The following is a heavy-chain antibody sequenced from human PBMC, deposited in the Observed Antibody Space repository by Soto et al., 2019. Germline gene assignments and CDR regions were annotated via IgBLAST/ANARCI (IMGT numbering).Heavy chain of an antibody. V-gene: IGHV6-1*01. CDR3: ARGPQRKKKGLIDDYYFDY. CDR1: GDSVSSNSAA. Sequence: QVQLQQSGPGLVKPSQTLSLTCAISGDSVSSNSAAWNWIRQSPSRGLEWLGRTYYRSKWYNDYAVSVKSRITITPDTSKNQFSLQLNSVTPEDTAVYYCARGPQRKKKGLIDDYYFDYWGQGTLVTVSS. J-gene: IGHJ4*02. D-gene: IGHD3-3*01. CDR2: TYYRSKWYN.